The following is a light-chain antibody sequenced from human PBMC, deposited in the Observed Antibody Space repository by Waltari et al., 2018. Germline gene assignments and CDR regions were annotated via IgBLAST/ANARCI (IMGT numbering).Light chain of an antibody. V-gene: IGLV2-14*01. CDR2: EVT. CDR1: SSDVGYHHY. J-gene: IGLJ2*01. CDR3: SSYRDDRGF. Sequence: QSALTQPASVSGSLGQSITISCTGTSSDVGYHHYVSWYQHLPGKAPKLLIYEVTNRPAGVSSRVSASKSGNTASLTISGLQAEDEGDYYCSSYRDDRGFFGGGTKLAVL.